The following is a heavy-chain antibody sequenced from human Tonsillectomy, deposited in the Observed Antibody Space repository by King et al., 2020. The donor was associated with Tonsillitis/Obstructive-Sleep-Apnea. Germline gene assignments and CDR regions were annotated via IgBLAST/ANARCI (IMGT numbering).Heavy chain of an antibody. CDR2: ISSSSGRI. Sequence: VQLVESGGGLGQPGGSLRLSCAASGFTFSSYNMHWVRPAPGKGLEWVSYISSSSGRIYYADSVKGRFTIFRDNAKNSLYLQMNSLRDEDTALYYCARDSDILYTGTSSVDYWGQGTLVTVSS. V-gene: IGHV3-48*02. CDR3: ARDSDILYTGTSSVDY. J-gene: IGHJ4*02. CDR1: GFTFSSYN. D-gene: IGHD1-7*01.